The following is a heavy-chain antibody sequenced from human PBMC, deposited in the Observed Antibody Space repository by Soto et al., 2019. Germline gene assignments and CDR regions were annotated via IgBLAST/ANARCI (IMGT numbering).Heavy chain of an antibody. V-gene: IGHV3-74*01. D-gene: IGHD1-1*01. J-gene: IGHJ4*02. Sequence: GGSLRLSCAASGFTFSRYWMYWVRQGPGKGLVWVSRINRDGSIADYADSVKGRFTISRDNAKNTLFLEMNSLRAEDTGVYYCVRMLDRDFWGQGTLVTVSS. CDR1: GFTFSRYW. CDR2: INRDGSIA. CDR3: VRMLDRDF.